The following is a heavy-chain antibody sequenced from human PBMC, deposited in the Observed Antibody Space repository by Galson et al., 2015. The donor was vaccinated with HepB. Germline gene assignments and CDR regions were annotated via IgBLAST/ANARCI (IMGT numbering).Heavy chain of an antibody. D-gene: IGHD2-21*02. V-gene: IGHV3-9*01. CDR3: AKVAVVVTTIPYYFDY. J-gene: IGHJ4*02. CDR1: GFTFDDYA. CDR2: IRWNSVTI. Sequence: SLRLSCAASGFTFDDYAMHWVRQAPGKGLEWVSGIRWNSVTIGYADSVKGRFTISRDNAKNSLYLQMNSLRVEDTAVYYCAKVAVVVTTIPYYFDYWGQGTQVTVSS.